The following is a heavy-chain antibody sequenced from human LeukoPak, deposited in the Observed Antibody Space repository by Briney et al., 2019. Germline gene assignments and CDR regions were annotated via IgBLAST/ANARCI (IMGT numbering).Heavy chain of an antibody. V-gene: IGHV4-39*01. CDR1: GGSISSSSYY. D-gene: IGHD6-19*01. CDR3: ASQSGRWLDPYYFDY. Sequence: SETLSLTCTVSGGSISSSSYYWGWIRQPPGKGLEWIGSIYYSGSTYYNPSLKSRVTISVDTSKNQFSLKLSSVTAADTAVYYCASQSGRWLDPYYFDYWGQGTLVTVSS. CDR2: IYYSGST. J-gene: IGHJ4*02.